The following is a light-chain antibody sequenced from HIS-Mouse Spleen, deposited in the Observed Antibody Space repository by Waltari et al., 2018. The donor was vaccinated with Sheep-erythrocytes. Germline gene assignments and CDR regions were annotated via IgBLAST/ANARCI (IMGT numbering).Light chain of an antibody. V-gene: IGLV2-11*01. J-gene: IGLJ2*01. Sequence: QSALTQPRSVSGSPGQSVTISCTGTRSDVGGYNYVASYQQHPGKAPKLMIYDVSKRPSGVPDRFSGSKSGNTASLTISGLQAEDEADYYCCSYAGSYTFVVFGRGTKLTVL. CDR1: RSDVGGYNY. CDR3: CSYAGSYTFVV. CDR2: DVS.